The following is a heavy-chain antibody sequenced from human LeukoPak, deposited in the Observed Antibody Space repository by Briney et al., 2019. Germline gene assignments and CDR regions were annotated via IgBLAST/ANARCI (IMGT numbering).Heavy chain of an antibody. V-gene: IGHV3-7*01. CDR2: IKQDGSEK. CDR3: ARSGWWMATNFDY. Sequence: GGSLRLSCAASGFTFSSSWMSWVRQAPGKGLEWVANIKQDGSEKYYVDSVKGRFTISRDNAKNSLYLQMNSLRAEDTAVYYCARSGWWMATNFDYWGQGTLVTVSS. CDR1: GFTFSSSW. D-gene: IGHD5-24*01. J-gene: IGHJ4*02.